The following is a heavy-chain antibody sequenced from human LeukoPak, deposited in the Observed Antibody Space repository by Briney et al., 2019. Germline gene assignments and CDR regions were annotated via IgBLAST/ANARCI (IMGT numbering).Heavy chain of an antibody. CDR1: GLTFSSYN. V-gene: IGHV3-21*01. D-gene: IGHD3-16*02. J-gene: IGHJ4*02. CDR3: ARDGTSKDTVATIGGCYDYVWGSYRFDY. Sequence: GGSLTLSCPVSGLTFSSYNMNWVRQAAGKGMDWVSSVSSSSTYIYYGDSVKGRFTNSRDNAKNSLSLQMNRLSAEDTAVYYCARDGTSKDTVATIGGCYDYVWGSYRFDYWGQGTLVTVSS. CDR2: VSSSSTYI.